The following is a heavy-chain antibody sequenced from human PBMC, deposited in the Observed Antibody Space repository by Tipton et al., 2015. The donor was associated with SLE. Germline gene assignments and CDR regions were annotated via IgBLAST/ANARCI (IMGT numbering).Heavy chain of an antibody. V-gene: IGHV3-21*01. J-gene: IGHJ4*02. CDR2: ISTSSSYI. CDR3: ARDWGGSLWFGEPLGY. D-gene: IGHD3-10*01. CDR1: GFTLSAYA. Sequence: SLRLSCAASGFTLSAYAMHWVRQAPGKGLEWVSSISTSSSYIYYADSVKGRFTISRDNAKNSLYLQMNSLRAEDTAVYYCARDWGGSLWFGEPLGYWGQGTLVTVSS.